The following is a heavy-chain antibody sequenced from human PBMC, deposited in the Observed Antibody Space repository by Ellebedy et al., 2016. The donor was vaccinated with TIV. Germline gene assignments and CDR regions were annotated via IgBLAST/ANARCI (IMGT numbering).Heavy chain of an antibody. CDR3: ARDRDGIAAAGTEGHAFDI. Sequence: ASVKVSCKASGYTFTSYGISWVRQTPGQGLEWMGWISAYNGNTNYAQKLQGRVTMTTDTSTSTAYMELRSLRSEDTAVYYCARDRDGIAAAGTEGHAFDIWGQGTMVTVSS. CDR2: ISAYNGNT. D-gene: IGHD6-13*01. J-gene: IGHJ3*02. V-gene: IGHV1-18*04. CDR1: GYTFTSYG.